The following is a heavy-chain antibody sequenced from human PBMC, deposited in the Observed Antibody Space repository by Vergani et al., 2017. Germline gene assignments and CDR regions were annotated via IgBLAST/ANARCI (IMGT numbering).Heavy chain of an antibody. CDR2: SYTTGST. J-gene: IGHJ4*02. D-gene: IGHD3-16*01. CDR1: GDSITSSTYY. CDR3: ARGYYGRGDN. V-gene: IGHV4-61*02. Sequence: QVQMQESGPGLVKPSQTLSLICSVSGDSITSSTYYWSWTRQPAGKGLEYIGRSYTTGSTNYNPSLKSRVTISVNTSKNQFSLNLSSVTAADTASYYCARGYYGRGDNWGQGTLVTVSS.